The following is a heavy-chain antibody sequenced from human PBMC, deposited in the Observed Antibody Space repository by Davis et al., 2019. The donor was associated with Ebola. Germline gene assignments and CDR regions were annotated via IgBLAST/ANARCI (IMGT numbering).Heavy chain of an antibody. Sequence: SVKVSCKASRGTFGSYAISWVRQAPGQGLEWMGGIIPIFGTANYAQKFQGRVTITADESTSTAYMELSSLRSEDTAVYYCARGLRIAVAGTGYYYGMDVWGKGTTVTVSS. CDR2: IIPIFGTA. D-gene: IGHD6-19*01. CDR3: ARGLRIAVAGTGYYYGMDV. J-gene: IGHJ6*04. CDR1: RGTFGSYA. V-gene: IGHV1-69*13.